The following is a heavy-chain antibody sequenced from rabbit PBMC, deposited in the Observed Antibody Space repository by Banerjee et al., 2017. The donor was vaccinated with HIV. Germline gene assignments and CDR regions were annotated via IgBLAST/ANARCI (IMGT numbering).Heavy chain of an antibody. CDR1: GFSFSSDYY. V-gene: IGHV1S40*01. Sequence: QSLEESGGDLVKPGASLTLTCTASGFSFSSDYYMCWVRQAPGKGLEWIACIYGGSSGDTGYASWAKGRFTISKTSSTTVTLQMTSLTAADTATYFCARRAGYAGYGYATGFNLWGQGTLVTVS. CDR3: ARRAGYAGYGYATGFNL. CDR2: IYGGSSGDT. J-gene: IGHJ4*01. D-gene: IGHD6-1*01.